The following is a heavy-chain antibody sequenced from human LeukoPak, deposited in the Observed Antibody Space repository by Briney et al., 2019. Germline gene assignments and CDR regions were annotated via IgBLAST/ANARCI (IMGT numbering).Heavy chain of an antibody. CDR2: ISSSGSTI. D-gene: IGHD6-13*01. J-gene: IGHJ4*02. CDR3: ARIAAAGFDY. V-gene: IGHV3-48*03. CDR1: GFTFSSYE. Sequence: GGSLRLSCAASGFTFSSYEMNWVRQAPGKGLEWVSYISSSGSTIYYADSVKGRFTISRDNAKNSLYLQMRSLRAEDTAVYYCARIAAAGFDYWGQGTLVTVSS.